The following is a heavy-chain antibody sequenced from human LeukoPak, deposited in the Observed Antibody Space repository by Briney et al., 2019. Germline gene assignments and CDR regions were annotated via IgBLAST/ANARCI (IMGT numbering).Heavy chain of an antibody. CDR1: GFTFSSFA. Sequence: GGSLRLSCAASGFTFSSFAMHWVRQAPGKGLEYVSAISSNGGSTYYANSVKGRFTISRDNSKNTLYLQMGSLRTEDMAVYYCGRRAGSNWFMDYWGQGTLVTVSS. J-gene: IGHJ4*02. CDR2: ISSNGGST. V-gene: IGHV3-64*01. CDR3: GRRAGSNWFMDY. D-gene: IGHD6-13*01.